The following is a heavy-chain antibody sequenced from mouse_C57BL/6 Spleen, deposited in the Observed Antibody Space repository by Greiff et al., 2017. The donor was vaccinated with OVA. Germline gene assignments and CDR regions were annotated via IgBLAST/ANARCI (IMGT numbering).Heavy chain of an antibody. Sequence: QVQLQQPGAELVMPGASVKLSCKASGYTFTSYWMHWVKQRPGQGLEWIGEIDPSDSYTNYNQKFKGKSTLTVDKSSSTAYMQLSSLTSEDSAVYYCARCPYGYLYYAMDYWGQGTSVTVSS. CDR2: IDPSDSYT. V-gene: IGHV1-69*01. J-gene: IGHJ4*01. D-gene: IGHD2-2*01. CDR1: GYTFTSYW. CDR3: ARCPYGYLYYAMDY.